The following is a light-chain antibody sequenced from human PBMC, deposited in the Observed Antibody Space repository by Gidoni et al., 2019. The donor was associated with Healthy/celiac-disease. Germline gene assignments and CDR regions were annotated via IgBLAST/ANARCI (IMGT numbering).Light chain of an antibody. J-gene: IGLJ1*01. V-gene: IGLV3-19*01. Sequence: SSELTQDPAVSVALGQTVRITCQGDSLRSYYASWYQQKPGQAPVLVIYGKNNRPSGIPDRFSGSSSGNTASLTITGAQAEDEADYYCNSRDSSGNHYVFGTGTK. CDR3: NSRDSSGNHYV. CDR1: SLRSYY. CDR2: GKN.